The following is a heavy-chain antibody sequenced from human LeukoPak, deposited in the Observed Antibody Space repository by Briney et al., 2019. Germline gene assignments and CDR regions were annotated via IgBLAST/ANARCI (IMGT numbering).Heavy chain of an antibody. CDR2: IYSGGST. V-gene: IGHV3-66*01. Sequence: PGGSLRLSCAASGFSVSSNYMTWVRQAPGKGLEWVSVIYSGGSTYYADSVKGRFTIPRDNSKNTLYLQMNSLRAEDTAVYYCARSGGAVAGMRYYFDYWGQGTLVTVSS. CDR3: ARSGGAVAGMRYYFDY. D-gene: IGHD6-19*01. J-gene: IGHJ4*02. CDR1: GFSVSSNY.